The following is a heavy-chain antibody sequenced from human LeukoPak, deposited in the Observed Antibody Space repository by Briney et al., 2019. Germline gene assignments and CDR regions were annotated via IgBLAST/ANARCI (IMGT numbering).Heavy chain of an antibody. CDR3: ARVRYYDILTGYYGDGYFDY. J-gene: IGHJ4*02. D-gene: IGHD3-9*01. V-gene: IGHV4-59*01. Sequence: SETLSLTCTVSGGSINSYYWSWLRQPPGKGLEWIGYIYYSRSNNYNPSLKSRVTISVDTSKNQFSLRLSSVTAADTAVYYCARVRYYDILTGYYGDGYFDYWGQGTLVTVSS. CDR2: IYYSRSN. CDR1: GGSINSYY.